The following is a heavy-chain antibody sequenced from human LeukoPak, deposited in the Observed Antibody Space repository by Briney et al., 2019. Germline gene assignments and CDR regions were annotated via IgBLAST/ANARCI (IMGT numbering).Heavy chain of an antibody. CDR1: GYTFTGYY. D-gene: IGHD1-7*01. Sequence: ASVKVSCKASGYTFTGYYMHWVRQAPGQGLEWMGWINPNSGGTNYAQKFQGRVTMTRDTSISTAYMELSRLRPDDTAVYYCARGLSRELRNMGYWGQGTLVTVSS. J-gene: IGHJ4*02. CDR2: INPNSGGT. CDR3: ARGLSRELRNMGY. V-gene: IGHV1-2*02.